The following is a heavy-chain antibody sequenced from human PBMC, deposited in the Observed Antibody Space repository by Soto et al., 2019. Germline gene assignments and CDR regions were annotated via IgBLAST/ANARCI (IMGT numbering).Heavy chain of an antibody. D-gene: IGHD3-16*01. CDR1: GYTFTSYD. CDR3: ASYDGYRRGWPGY. Sequence: RASVKVSCKASGYTFTSYDINWVRQATGQGLEWMGWMNPNSGNTGYAQKFQGRVTMTRNTSISTAYMELSSLRSEDTAVYYCASYDGYRRGWPGYWGRGTLVTVSS. CDR2: MNPNSGNT. V-gene: IGHV1-8*01. J-gene: IGHJ4*02.